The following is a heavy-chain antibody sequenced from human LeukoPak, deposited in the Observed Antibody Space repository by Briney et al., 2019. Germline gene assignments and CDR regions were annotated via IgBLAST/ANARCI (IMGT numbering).Heavy chain of an antibody. CDR1: GNYW. CDR3: VSFYETY. Sequence: EGSLRLSCAASGNYWMHWVRQAPGEGLVWVSHINSDGSWTSYADSVKGRFTISKDNAKNTVYLQMNSLRAEDTAVYYCVSFYETYWGRGTLVTVSS. CDR2: INSDGSWT. V-gene: IGHV3-74*01. J-gene: IGHJ4*02. D-gene: IGHD2/OR15-2a*01.